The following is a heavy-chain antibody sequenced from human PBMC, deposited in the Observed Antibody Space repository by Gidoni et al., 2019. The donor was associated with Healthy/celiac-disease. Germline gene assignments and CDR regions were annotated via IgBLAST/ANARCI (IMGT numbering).Heavy chain of an antibody. D-gene: IGHD6-13*01. Sequence: QVQMVQSGAEVKKPGASVTLSRKASGYTFTSSGISWVRQAPGQGLDWMGWSSAYNGNTNYAQKLQGRVNMTTDTSTSTAYMELRSLRSDDTAVYYWAREHSSPPTLGMDVWGQGTTVTVSS. CDR2: SSAYNGNT. CDR1: GYTFTSSG. J-gene: IGHJ6*02. V-gene: IGHV1-18*01. CDR3: AREHSSPPTLGMDV.